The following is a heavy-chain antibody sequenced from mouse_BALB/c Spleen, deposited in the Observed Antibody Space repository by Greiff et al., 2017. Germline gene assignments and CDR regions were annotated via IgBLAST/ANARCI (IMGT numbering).Heavy chain of an antibody. V-gene: IGHV1-4*01. CDR2: INPSSGYT. J-gene: IGHJ1*01. D-gene: IGHD2-3*01. Sequence: QVQLKQSGAELARPGASVKMSCKASGYTFTSYTMHWVKQRPGQGLEWIGYINPSSGYTNYNQKFKDKATLTADKSSSTAYMQLSSLTSEDSAVYYCARFFSPMIDWYFDVWGAGTTVTVSS. CDR3: ARFFSPMIDWYFDV. CDR1: GYTFTSYT.